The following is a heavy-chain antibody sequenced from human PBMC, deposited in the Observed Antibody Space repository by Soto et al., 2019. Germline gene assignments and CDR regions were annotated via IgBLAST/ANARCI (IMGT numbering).Heavy chain of an antibody. V-gene: IGHV3-23*01. CDR2: ISGSGGST. CDR3: AKAWELLPDYYYGMDV. Sequence: GGSLRLSCAASGFTFSSYAMSWVRQAPGKGLEWVSAISGSGGSTYYADSVKGRFTISRDNSKNTLYLQMNSLRAEDTAVYYCAKAWELLPDYYYGMDVWGQGTTVNVSS. CDR1: GFTFSSYA. J-gene: IGHJ6*01. D-gene: IGHD1-26*01.